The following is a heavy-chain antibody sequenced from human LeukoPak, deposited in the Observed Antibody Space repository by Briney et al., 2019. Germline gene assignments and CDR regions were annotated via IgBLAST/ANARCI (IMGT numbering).Heavy chain of an antibody. D-gene: IGHD6-19*01. CDR2: IYYSGST. CDR3: ARPAVAGNFIWDY. Sequence: SETLSLTCTASGGSISSSSYYWGWIRQPPGKGLEWIGSIYYSGSTYYNPSLKSRVTISVDTSKNQFSLKLSSVTAADTAVYYCARPAVAGNFIWDYWGQGTLVTVSS. J-gene: IGHJ4*02. V-gene: IGHV4-39*01. CDR1: GGSISSSSYY.